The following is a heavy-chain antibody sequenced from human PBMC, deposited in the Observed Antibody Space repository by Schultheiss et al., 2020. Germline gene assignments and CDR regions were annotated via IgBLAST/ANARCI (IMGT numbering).Heavy chain of an antibody. Sequence: GESLKISCAASGFTFSSYSMNWVRQAPGKGLEWVAVISYDGSNKYYADSVKGRFTISRDNAKNSLYLQMNSLRAEDTALYYCAKDISGPTDTNSYGYVWGQGTLVTVSA. CDR2: ISYDGSNK. CDR3: AKDISGPTDTNSYGYV. V-gene: IGHV3-30*18. J-gene: IGHJ4*02. D-gene: IGHD5-18*01. CDR1: GFTFSSYS.